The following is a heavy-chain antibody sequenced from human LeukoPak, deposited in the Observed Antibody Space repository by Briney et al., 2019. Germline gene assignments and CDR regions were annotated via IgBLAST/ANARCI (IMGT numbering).Heavy chain of an antibody. Sequence: GGSLRLSCAASGFTFDDYAMHWVRQAPGKGLEWVSGISWNSGSIGYADSVKGRFTISRDNAKNSLYLQMNSLRAEDTALYYCAKDSHDDSSGYYNWFDPWGQGTLVTVSS. D-gene: IGHD3-22*01. CDR1: GFTFDDYA. CDR3: AKDSHDDSSGYYNWFDP. V-gene: IGHV3-9*01. J-gene: IGHJ5*02. CDR2: ISWNSGSI.